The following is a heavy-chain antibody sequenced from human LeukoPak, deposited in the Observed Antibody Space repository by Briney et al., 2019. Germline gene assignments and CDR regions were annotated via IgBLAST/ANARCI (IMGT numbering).Heavy chain of an antibody. J-gene: IGHJ4*02. CDR3: ARGKDGYNYFLTEYYFDY. CDR1: GYTFTGYY. CDR2: IKPNSGGT. D-gene: IGHD5-24*01. V-gene: IGHV1-2*06. Sequence: ASVKVSCKASGYTFTGYYMHWVRQAPGQGLEWMGRIKPNSGGTNYAQKFQGRVTMTRDTSISTAYMELSRLRSDDTAVYYCARGKDGYNYFLTEYYFDYWGQGTLVTVSS.